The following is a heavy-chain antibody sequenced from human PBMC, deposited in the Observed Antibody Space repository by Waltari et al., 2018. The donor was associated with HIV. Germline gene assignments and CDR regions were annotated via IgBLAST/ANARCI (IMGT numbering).Heavy chain of an antibody. Sequence: EVQLVESGGGLVKPGGSLRLSCAASGFTFSSYSMNWVRQAPGKGLEWVSSISSSSSYIYYADAVKGRFTISRDNAKNSLYLQMNSLRAEDTAVYYCASRGYSGSYVLDWGQGTLVTVSS. CDR2: ISSSSSYI. D-gene: IGHD1-26*01. CDR1: GFTFSSYS. J-gene: IGHJ4*02. CDR3: ASRGYSGSYVLD. V-gene: IGHV3-21*01.